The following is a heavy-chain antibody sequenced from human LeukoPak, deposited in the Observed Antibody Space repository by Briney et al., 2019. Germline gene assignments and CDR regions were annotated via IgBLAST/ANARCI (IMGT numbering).Heavy chain of an antibody. Sequence: GGSLRLSCAASGFTFSSYSMNWVRQAPGKGLEWVSSISRSSSYIYYADSVKGRFTISRDNAKNSLYLQMNSLRAEDTAVYYCARDGWYYYDSSGYLHYFDYWGQGTLVTVSS. CDR3: ARDGWYYYDSSGYLHYFDY. V-gene: IGHV3-21*01. CDR1: GFTFSSYS. J-gene: IGHJ4*02. D-gene: IGHD3-22*01. CDR2: ISRSSSYI.